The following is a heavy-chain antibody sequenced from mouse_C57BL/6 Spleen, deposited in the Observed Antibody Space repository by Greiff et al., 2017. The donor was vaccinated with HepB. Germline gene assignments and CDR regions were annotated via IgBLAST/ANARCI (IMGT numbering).Heavy chain of an antibody. D-gene: IGHD2-5*01. CDR3: ARGGLYSNYYFDY. CDR2: IYPGDGDT. Sequence: VQLQQSGPELVKPGASVKISCKASGYAFSSSWMNWVKQRPGKGLEWIGRIYPGDGDTNYNGKFKGKATLTADKSSSTAYMQRSSLASEDSAVYFGARGGLYSNYYFDYWGQGTTLTVSS. V-gene: IGHV1-82*01. J-gene: IGHJ2*01. CDR1: GYAFSSSW.